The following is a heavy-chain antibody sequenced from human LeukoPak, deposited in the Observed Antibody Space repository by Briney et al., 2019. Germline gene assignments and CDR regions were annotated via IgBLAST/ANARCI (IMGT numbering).Heavy chain of an antibody. CDR3: AKGKDYYGSGNAWDY. Sequence: PGGSLRLSCAASGFTFSSYSMNWVRQAPGKGLEWVSSISSSSSYIYYADSVKGRFTISRDNSKNTLYLQMNSLRAEDTAVYYCAKGKDYYGSGNAWDYWGQGTLVTVSS. J-gene: IGHJ4*02. V-gene: IGHV3-21*04. D-gene: IGHD3-10*01. CDR2: ISSSSSYI. CDR1: GFTFSSYS.